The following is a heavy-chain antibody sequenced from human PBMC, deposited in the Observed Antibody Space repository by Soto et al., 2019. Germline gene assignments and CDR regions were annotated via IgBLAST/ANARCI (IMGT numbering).Heavy chain of an antibody. CDR2: ISAYNGNT. CDR1: GYTFTSYG. J-gene: IGHJ6*02. CDR3: ARTKYYYGSGSYSAFYYYYGMDV. V-gene: IGHV1-18*01. Sequence: ASVKVSCKASGYTFTSYGISWVRQAPGQGLEWMGWISAYNGNTNYAQKFQGRVTITADESTSTAYMELSSLRSEDTAVYYCARTKYYYGSGSYSAFYYYYGMDVWGQGTTVTVSS. D-gene: IGHD3-10*01.